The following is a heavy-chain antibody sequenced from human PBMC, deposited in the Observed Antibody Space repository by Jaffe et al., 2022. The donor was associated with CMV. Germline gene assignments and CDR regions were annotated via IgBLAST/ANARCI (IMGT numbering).Heavy chain of an antibody. CDR2: IYYSGST. J-gene: IGHJ6*03. V-gene: IGHV4-39*01. CDR3: AREISGYYYYMDV. Sequence: QLQLQESGPGLVKPSETLSLTCTVSGGSISSSSYYWGWIRQPPGKGLEWIGSIYYSGSTYYNPSLKSRVTISVDTSKNQFSLKLSSVTAADTAVYYCAREISGYYYYMDVWGKGTTVTVSS. CDR1: GGSISSSSYY.